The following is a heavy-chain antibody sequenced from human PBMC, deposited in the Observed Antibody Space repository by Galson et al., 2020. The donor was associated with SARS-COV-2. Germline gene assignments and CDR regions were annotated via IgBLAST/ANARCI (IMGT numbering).Heavy chain of an antibody. CDR1: GFTFSSYA. V-gene: IGHV3-23*01. CDR2: ISGSGGST. D-gene: IGHD2-2*01. J-gene: IGHJ5*02. CDR3: AKLGYCSSTSCYPHEGFDP. Sequence: GGSLRLSCAASGFTFSSYAMSWVRQAPGKGLEWVSAISGSGGSTYYADSVKGRFTISRDNSKNTLYLQMNSLRAEDTAVYYCAKLGYCSSTSCYPHEGFDPWGQGTLVTVSS.